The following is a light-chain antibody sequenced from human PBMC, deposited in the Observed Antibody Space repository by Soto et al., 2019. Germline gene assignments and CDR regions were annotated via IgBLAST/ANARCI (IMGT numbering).Light chain of an antibody. CDR1: QGISSS. V-gene: IGKV1-16*01. J-gene: IGKJ1*01. CDR2: AAS. Sequence: DIQMTQSPSSLSASVGDRVTITCRASQGISSSLAWFQQKPGKAPKTLIYAASSLHSGVPSRFSGSASGTDFTLTISSLQPEDFAVYYCQQYASSPVTFGQGTRVEVK. CDR3: QQYASSPVT.